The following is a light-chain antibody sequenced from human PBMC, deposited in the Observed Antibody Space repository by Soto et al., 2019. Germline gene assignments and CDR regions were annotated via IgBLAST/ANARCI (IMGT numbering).Light chain of an antibody. J-gene: IGLJ1*01. Sequence: SVLTQPASVSGSPGQSITISCSGTSSDVGAYNYVSWYQHHPVKAPKLMIYEVTNRPSGVSNRFSGSKSGNTASLTISGLQAEDEADYYCSSYRSTSTLWVFGTGTKVTVL. CDR3: SSYRSTSTLWV. CDR2: EVT. V-gene: IGLV2-14*01. CDR1: SSDVGAYNY.